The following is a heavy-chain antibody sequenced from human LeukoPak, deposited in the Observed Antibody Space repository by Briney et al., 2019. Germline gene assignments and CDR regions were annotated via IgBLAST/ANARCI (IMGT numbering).Heavy chain of an antibody. Sequence: ASVKVSCKASGYTFTGYYMHWVRQAPGQGLEWMGWINPNSGGTNYAQKFQGRVTMTRDTSISTAYMELSRLRSDDTAVYYCARDSSGYTRYAFDMWGQGTMVTVSS. CDR1: GYTFTGYY. D-gene: IGHD3-22*01. V-gene: IGHV1-2*02. CDR2: INPNSGGT. CDR3: ARDSSGYTRYAFDM. J-gene: IGHJ3*02.